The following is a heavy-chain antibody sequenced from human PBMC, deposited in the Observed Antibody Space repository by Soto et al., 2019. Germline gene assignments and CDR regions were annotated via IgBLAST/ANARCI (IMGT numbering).Heavy chain of an antibody. Sequence: PGGSLRLSCAASGFTFSSYSMNWVRQAPGEGLEWVSSISSSGSDIYYADSVKGRFTISRDNAKNSLYLQMNSLRAEDTAVYSCARCSFPCSRASSHPQYFQSRGQGPMVTLAP. J-gene: IGHJ1*01. CDR2: ISSSGSDI. V-gene: IGHV3-21*06. CDR1: GFTFSSYS. D-gene: IGHD6-13*01. CDR3: ARCSFPCSRASSHPQYFQS.